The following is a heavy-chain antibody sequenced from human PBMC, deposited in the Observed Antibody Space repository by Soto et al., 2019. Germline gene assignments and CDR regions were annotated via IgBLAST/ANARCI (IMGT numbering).Heavy chain of an antibody. Sequence: QVQLQESGPGLVKPSETLSLTCTVSGGSISSYYCSWIRQPAGKGLEWIGRIYTSGSTNYNPCLKSRVTMSVDTSKNQCSRKLSSVTAADTAVYYCARLQLPGGGFDPWGQGTLVHVSS. V-gene: IGHV4-4*07. CDR2: IYTSGST. J-gene: IGHJ5*02. D-gene: IGHD4-4*01. CDR3: ARLQLPGGGFDP. CDR1: GGSISSYY.